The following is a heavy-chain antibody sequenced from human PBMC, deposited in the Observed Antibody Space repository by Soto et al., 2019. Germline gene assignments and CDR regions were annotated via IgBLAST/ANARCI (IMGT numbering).Heavy chain of an antibody. V-gene: IGHV3-72*01. Sequence: EVQVVESGGGLVQPGGSLRLSCAVSGLTFSDYYFDWVRQSPGKGLEWVGRSKNKAHGYTMEYAASVKGRFTISRDDSKTSVFLQMSSLRTEDTAVYYCVIVGRTSWGHGTTVTVPS. CDR3: VIVGRTS. CDR2: SKNKAHGYTM. CDR1: GLTFSDYY. D-gene: IGHD3-3*01. J-gene: IGHJ3*01.